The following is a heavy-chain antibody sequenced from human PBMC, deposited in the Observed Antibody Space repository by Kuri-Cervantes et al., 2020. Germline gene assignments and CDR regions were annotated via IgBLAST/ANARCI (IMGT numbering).Heavy chain of an antibody. CDR3: ARQEKQWLVLVGY. J-gene: IGHJ4*02. CDR2: ISSSSSYI. V-gene: IGHV3-21*01. CDR1: GFTFSSYS. D-gene: IGHD6-19*01. Sequence: GESLKISCAASGFTFSSYSMNWVRQAPGKGLEWVSSISSSSSYIYYADSVKGRFTVSRDNAKNSLYLQMNSLRDEDTAVYYCARQEKQWLVLVGYWGQGTLVTVSS.